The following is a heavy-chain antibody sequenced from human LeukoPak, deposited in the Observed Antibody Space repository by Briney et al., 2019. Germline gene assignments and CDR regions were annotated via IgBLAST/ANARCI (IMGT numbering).Heavy chain of an antibody. Sequence: PGGSLRLSCAASGFNFSSYEMNWLRQAPGKGLEWVSYISSSGSTIYYADSVKGRFTISRDNAKDLLYLQMNSLRAEGTAVYYCAELGITMIGGVWGKGTTVTISS. D-gene: IGHD3-10*02. J-gene: IGHJ6*04. V-gene: IGHV3-48*03. CDR2: ISSSGSTI. CDR3: AELGITMIGGV. CDR1: GFNFSSYE.